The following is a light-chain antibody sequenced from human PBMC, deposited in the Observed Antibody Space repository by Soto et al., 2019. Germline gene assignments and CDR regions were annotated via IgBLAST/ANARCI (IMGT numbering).Light chain of an antibody. CDR1: QGISSY. J-gene: IGKJ5*01. CDR3: QQLNSYPIT. Sequence: DIQFTQSPSFLSTSVVYRVTITCCASQGISSYLAWYQQKPGKAPKLLIYAASTLQSGVPSRFSGSGSGTEFTLTISSLQPEDFATYYCQQLNSYPITFGQGTRLEIK. V-gene: IGKV1-9*01. CDR2: AAS.